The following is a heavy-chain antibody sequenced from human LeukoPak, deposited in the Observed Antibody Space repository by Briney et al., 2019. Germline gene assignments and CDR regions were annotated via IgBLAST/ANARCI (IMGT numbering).Heavy chain of an antibody. D-gene: IGHD5-24*01. J-gene: IGHJ6*02. Sequence: PGGSVRPSCAGSGFTFSSYEMNWVRQAPGKGLEWVSYISSSGSTIYYADSVKGRFTISRDNAKNSLYLQMNSLRAEDTAVYYCAKMADGMDVWGQGTTVTVSS. CDR2: ISSSGSTI. CDR3: AKMADGMDV. V-gene: IGHV3-48*03. CDR1: GFTFSSYE.